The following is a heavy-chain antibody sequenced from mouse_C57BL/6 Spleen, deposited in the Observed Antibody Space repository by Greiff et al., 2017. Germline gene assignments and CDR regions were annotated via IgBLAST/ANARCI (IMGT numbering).Heavy chain of an antibody. J-gene: IGHJ4*01. D-gene: IGHD2-4*01. CDR3: EIYYDYDGDYYAMDY. CDR1: GYTFTSYW. V-gene: IGHV1-55*01. CDR2: IYPGSGST. Sequence: QVQLKQPGAELVKPGASVKMSCKASGYTFTSYWITWVKQRPGQGLEWIGDIYPGSGSTNYNEKFKSKATLTVDTSSSTAYMQLSSLTSEDSAVYYCEIYYDYDGDYYAMDYWGQGTSVTVSS.